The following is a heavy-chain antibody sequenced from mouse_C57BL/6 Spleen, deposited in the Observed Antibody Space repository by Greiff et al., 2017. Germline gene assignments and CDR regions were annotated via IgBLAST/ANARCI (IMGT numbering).Heavy chain of an antibody. D-gene: IGHD1-1*01. Sequence: QVQLKQSGAELVRPGASVTLSCKASGYTFTDYEMHWVKQTPVHGLEWIGAIDPETGGTAYNQKFKCKAILTADKSSSTAYMALRSLASEDSAVYYCTIRYYGSSDWYFDVWGTGTTVTVSS. V-gene: IGHV1-15*01. J-gene: IGHJ1*03. CDR1: GYTFTDYE. CDR2: IDPETGGT. CDR3: TIRYYGSSDWYFDV.